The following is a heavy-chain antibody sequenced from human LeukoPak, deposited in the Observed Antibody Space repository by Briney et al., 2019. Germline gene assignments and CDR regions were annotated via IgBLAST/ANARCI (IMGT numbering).Heavy chain of an antibody. V-gene: IGHV1-2*02. CDR3: ASKPYCGGDCYSFWFDP. CDR2: INPNSGGT. J-gene: IGHJ5*02. Sequence: ASVKVSCKASGYTFTGYYMHWVRQAPGQGLEWMGWINPNSGGTNYAQKFQGRVTMTRDTSISTAYMELSRLRSDDTAVYYCASKPYCGGDCYSFWFDPWGQGTLVTVSS. D-gene: IGHD2-21*02. CDR1: GYTFTGYY.